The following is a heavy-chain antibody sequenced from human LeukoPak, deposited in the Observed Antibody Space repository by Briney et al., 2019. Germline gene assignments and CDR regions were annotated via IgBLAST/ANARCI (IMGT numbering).Heavy chain of an antibody. CDR3: ASEVVGARNTY. CDR1: GFTFSSYE. Sequence: GGSLRLSCAASGFTFSSYEINWVRQAPGKGPEWVSYISSSGSTIYYADSVKGRFTISRDNAKNSLYLQMNSLRAEDTAVYYCASEVVGARNTYWGQGTLVTVSS. CDR2: ISSSGSTI. D-gene: IGHD1-26*01. V-gene: IGHV3-48*03. J-gene: IGHJ4*02.